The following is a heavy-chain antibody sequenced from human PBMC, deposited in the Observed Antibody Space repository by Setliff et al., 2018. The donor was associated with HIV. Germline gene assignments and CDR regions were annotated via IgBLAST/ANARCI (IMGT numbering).Heavy chain of an antibody. CDR2: IYPGST. Sequence: PSETLSLTCTVSGGSISRGDYYWNWIRQPAGKGLEWIGSIYPGSTKCNPSLRSRLTISLDSPTNQFSVTLSSVTAADTAMYYCARYTVGSMVDYWGPGTLVTVSS. V-gene: IGHV4-61*02. CDR3: ARYTVGSMVDY. D-gene: IGHD5-12*01. J-gene: IGHJ4*02. CDR1: GGSISRGDYY.